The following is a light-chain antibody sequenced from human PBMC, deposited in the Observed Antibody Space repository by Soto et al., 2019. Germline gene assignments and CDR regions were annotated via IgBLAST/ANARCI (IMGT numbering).Light chain of an antibody. CDR3: QQYGSSQT. J-gene: IGKJ1*01. Sequence: EIVLTHSPGTLSLYPWEIATLSCRASQSVSSSYLAWYQQKPGQAPRLLIYGASSRATGIPDRFSGSGSGTDFTLTISRLEPEDFAVYYCQQYGSSQTFGQGTKVDIK. CDR2: GAS. CDR1: QSVSSSY. V-gene: IGKV3-20*01.